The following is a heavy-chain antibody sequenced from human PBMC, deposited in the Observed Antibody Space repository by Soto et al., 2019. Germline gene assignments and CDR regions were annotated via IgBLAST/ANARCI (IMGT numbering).Heavy chain of an antibody. CDR3: ANRWLDTAMVRF. D-gene: IGHD5-18*01. CDR1: GFTFSSYA. Sequence: PWGSLRLSCAASGFTFSSYAMIWFRQSPGKGLEWVSAISGSGGSTYYADSVKGRFTISRDNSKNTLYLQMNSLRAEDTAVYYCANRWLDTAMVRFWGQGTLVTVSS. J-gene: IGHJ4*02. V-gene: IGHV3-23*01. CDR2: ISGSGGST.